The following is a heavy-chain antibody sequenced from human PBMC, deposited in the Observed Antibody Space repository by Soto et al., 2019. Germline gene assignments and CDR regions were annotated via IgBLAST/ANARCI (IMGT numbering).Heavy chain of an antibody. CDR1: GGSISSYY. V-gene: IGHV4-59*08. CDR2: IYYSGST. Sequence: SETLSLTCTVSGGSISSYYWSWIRQPPGKGLEWIGYIYYSGSTNYNPSLKSRVTISVDTSKNQFSLKLSSVTAADTAVYYCARHYTHQNYDFWSGYSPAYYFDYWGQGTLVTVSS. J-gene: IGHJ4*02. CDR3: ARHYTHQNYDFWSGYSPAYYFDY. D-gene: IGHD3-3*01.